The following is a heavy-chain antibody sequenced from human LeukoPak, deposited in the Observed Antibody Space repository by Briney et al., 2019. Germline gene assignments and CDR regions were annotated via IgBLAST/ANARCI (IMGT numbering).Heavy chain of an antibody. Sequence: SETLSLTCTVSGGSISGSSYYWGWIRQPPGKGLGWIGSIYYSGSTYYNPSLKSRVTISVDTSKNQFSLKLSSVTAADTAVYYCARFCSGGSCFYGAFDIWGQGTMVTVSS. D-gene: IGHD2-15*01. CDR1: GGSISGSSYY. J-gene: IGHJ3*02. CDR3: ARFCSGGSCFYGAFDI. CDR2: IYYSGST. V-gene: IGHV4-39*07.